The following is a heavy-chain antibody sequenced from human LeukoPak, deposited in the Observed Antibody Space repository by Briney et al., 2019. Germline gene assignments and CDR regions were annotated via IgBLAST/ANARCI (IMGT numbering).Heavy chain of an antibody. Sequence: SETLSLTCTVSGGSISSYYWSWIRQPPGKGLEWIGYIYYSGSTNSNPSLKSRVTISVDTSKNQFSLKLSSVTAADTAVYFCARASFASGSYYFELWGQGTLVTVSS. CDR2: IYYSGST. CDR1: GGSISSYY. D-gene: IGHD3-10*01. V-gene: IGHV4-59*12. CDR3: ARASFASGSYYFEL. J-gene: IGHJ4*02.